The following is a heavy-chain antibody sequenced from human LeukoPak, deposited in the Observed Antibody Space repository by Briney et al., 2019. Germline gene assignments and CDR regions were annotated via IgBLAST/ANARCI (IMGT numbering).Heavy chain of an antibody. V-gene: IGHV1-2*02. D-gene: IGHD4-17*01. CDR3: ARDAAFPYGDYVRPHGYCYGMDV. Sequence: ASVKVSCKASGYTFTGYYMHWVRQAPGQGLEWMGWINPNSGGTNYAQKFQGRVTMTRDTSISTAYMELSRLRSDDTAVYYCARDAAFPYGDYVRPHGYCYGMDVWGQGTTVTVSS. CDR1: GYTFTGYY. CDR2: INPNSGGT. J-gene: IGHJ6*02.